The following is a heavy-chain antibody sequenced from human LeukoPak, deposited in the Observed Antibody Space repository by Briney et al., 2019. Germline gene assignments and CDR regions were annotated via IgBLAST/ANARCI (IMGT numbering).Heavy chain of an antibody. CDR1: GGSISSSNW. V-gene: IGHV4-4*02. Sequence: SGTLSLTCAVSGGSISSSNWWSWVRQPPGKGLEWIGEIHHSGSTNYNPSLKSRVTISVDKSKNQFSLKLSSVTAADTAVYYCARDSVVPAAMEYYYYGMDVWGQGTTVTVSS. D-gene: IGHD2-2*01. J-gene: IGHJ6*02. CDR2: IHHSGST. CDR3: ARDSVVPAAMEYYYYGMDV.